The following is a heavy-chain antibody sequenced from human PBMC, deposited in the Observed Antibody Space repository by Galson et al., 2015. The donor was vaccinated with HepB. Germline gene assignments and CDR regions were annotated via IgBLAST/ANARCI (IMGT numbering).Heavy chain of an antibody. CDR1: GYTFTSYY. Sequence: SGYTFTSYYVNWVRQAPGQGLEWMGIINPSGGSTSYAQKFQGRVTMTSDTSTSTVYMELSSLRSEDTAVYYCVKGGAPPFYWGQGTLVTVSS. CDR3: VKGGAPPFY. J-gene: IGHJ4*02. D-gene: IGHD3-16*01. V-gene: IGHV1-46*01. CDR2: INPSGGST.